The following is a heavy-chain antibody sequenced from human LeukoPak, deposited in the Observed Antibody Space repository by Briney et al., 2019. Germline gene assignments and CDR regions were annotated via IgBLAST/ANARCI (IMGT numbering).Heavy chain of an antibody. J-gene: IGHJ4*02. CDR2: IYYSGST. Sequence: SETLSLTCTVSGGSISSSSYYWGWIRQPPGKGLEWIGNIYYSGSTYYNPSLKSRVIISEDTSKNQFSLKLSSVTAADTAVYYCARGYYDYVWGSYRPAGYFDYWGQGTLVTVSS. CDR3: ARGYYDYVWGSYRPAGYFDY. V-gene: IGHV4-39*07. D-gene: IGHD3-16*02. CDR1: GGSISSSSYY.